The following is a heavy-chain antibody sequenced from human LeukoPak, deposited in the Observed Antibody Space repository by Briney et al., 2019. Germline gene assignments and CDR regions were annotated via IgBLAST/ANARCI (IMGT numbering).Heavy chain of an antibody. Sequence: SETLSLTCTVSGGSISSYYWSWIRQPPGKGLEWIGYIYYSGSTYYNPSLKSRVTISVDTSKNQFSLKLSSVTAADTAVYYCARSLTIFGVVTDWGQGTLVTVSS. CDR2: IYYSGST. CDR3: ARSLTIFGVVTD. V-gene: IGHV4-59*08. J-gene: IGHJ4*02. D-gene: IGHD3-3*01. CDR1: GGSISSYY.